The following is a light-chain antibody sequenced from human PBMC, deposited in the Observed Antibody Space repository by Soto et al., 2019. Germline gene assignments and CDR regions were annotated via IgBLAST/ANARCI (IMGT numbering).Light chain of an antibody. Sequence: EIVMTQSPATLSASPGERATLSCRASQSVSSNLAWYQQKPGQAPRLLIYGASTRATGIPARFSGSGSGTEFTLTISSLQSEDFSVYYCQQYNNWPPLTFGPGIKVDIK. J-gene: IGKJ3*01. CDR3: QQYNNWPPLT. CDR2: GAS. V-gene: IGKV3-15*01. CDR1: QSVSSN.